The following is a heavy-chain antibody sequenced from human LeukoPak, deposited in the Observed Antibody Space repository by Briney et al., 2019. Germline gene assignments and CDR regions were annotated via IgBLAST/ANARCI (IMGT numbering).Heavy chain of an antibody. CDR1: VFTFDDYA. V-gene: IGHV3-43*02. J-gene: IGHJ4*02. CDR3: ARSLPDYFDY. Sequence: GGSLRLSCAASVFTFDDYAMHWVRQAPGKGLEWVSLISGDGGTTYSADSVKGRFTISRDNSKNSLYLQMNSLRTEDTALYYCARSLPDYFDYWGQGTLVTVSS. CDR2: ISGDGGTT.